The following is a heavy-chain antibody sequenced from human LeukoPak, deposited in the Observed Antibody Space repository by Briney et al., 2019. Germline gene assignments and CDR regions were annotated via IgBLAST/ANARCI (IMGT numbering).Heavy chain of an antibody. CDR3: ARLDSRATSIYFDL. Sequence: GGSLRLSCAASGFTFSSYWMSWVRQAPGKGLEWVANIKQDGNEKYYVDSVKGRFTISRDNAKKSLYLQMNSLRAEDTAVYYCARLDSRATSIYFDLWGRGTLVTVSS. V-gene: IGHV3-7*01. D-gene: IGHD3-22*01. CDR1: GFTFSSYW. CDR2: IKQDGNEK. J-gene: IGHJ2*01.